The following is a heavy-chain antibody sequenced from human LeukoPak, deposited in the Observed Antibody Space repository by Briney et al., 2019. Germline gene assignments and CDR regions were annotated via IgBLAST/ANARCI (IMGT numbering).Heavy chain of an antibody. CDR3: ARIGSIYSSGTFADY. J-gene: IGHJ4*02. CDR1: GGSMSSSSYY. V-gene: IGHV4-39*01. CDR2: IYYSGST. Sequence: SETLSLTCTVSGGSMSSSSYYWGWIRQPPGKGLEWIGSIYYSGSTYYNPSLKCRVTISVDTSKNQFSLKLSSVTAADTAVYYCARIGSIYSSGTFADYWGQGTLVTVSS. D-gene: IGHD5-18*01.